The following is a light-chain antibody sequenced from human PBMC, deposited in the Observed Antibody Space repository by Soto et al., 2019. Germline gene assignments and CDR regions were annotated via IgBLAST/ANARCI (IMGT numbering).Light chain of an antibody. CDR3: QQYNKWPHYT. J-gene: IGKJ2*01. V-gene: IGKV3-15*01. CDR1: QSVSSN. Sequence: EIVMTQSPATLSVSPGERATLSCRASQSVSSNLAWYQQKPGQAPRLLIYGASTRATGIPARFSGSGSGTEFTLTISSLQSEDFAAYYCQQYNKWPHYTFGQGTKLEIK. CDR2: GAS.